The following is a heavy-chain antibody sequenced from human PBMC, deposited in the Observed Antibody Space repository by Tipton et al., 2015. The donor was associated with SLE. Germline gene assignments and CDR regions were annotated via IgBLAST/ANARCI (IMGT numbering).Heavy chain of an antibody. D-gene: IGHD1-26*01. CDR1: GYTFNHYG. CDR3: ARGSYYVY. Sequence: QSGAEVKKPGASVKVSCKASGYTFNHYGISWVRQAPGEGLEWMGWISAWNGNTNYAQKFKDRVTFTTDTSTSTAYMELRSLRSDDTAVYYCARGSYYVYWGQGTLVTVSS. J-gene: IGHJ4*02. CDR2: ISAWNGNT. V-gene: IGHV1-18*01.